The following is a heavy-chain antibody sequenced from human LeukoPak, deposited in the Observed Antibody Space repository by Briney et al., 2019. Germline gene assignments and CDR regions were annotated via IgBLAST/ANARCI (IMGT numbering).Heavy chain of an antibody. J-gene: IGHJ4*02. CDR1: GFTFSSDW. D-gene: IGHD3-9*01. Sequence: GGSLRLSCAASGFTFSSDWMSWVRQAPGKGLEWVANIKQDGSEKYYVDSVKGRFTISRDNAKNSLYLQMNSLRAEDTAVYYCARDLDIDGGGDYWGQGTLVTVSS. CDR3: ARDLDIDGGGDY. CDR2: IKQDGSEK. V-gene: IGHV3-7*01.